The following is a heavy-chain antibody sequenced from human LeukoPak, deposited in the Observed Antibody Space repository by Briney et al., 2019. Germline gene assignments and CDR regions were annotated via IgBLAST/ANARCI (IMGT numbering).Heavy chain of an antibody. CDR3: AREGDSSNFDF. J-gene: IGHJ4*02. V-gene: IGHV4-59*01. D-gene: IGHD2-21*02. CDR1: GGSISTYY. CDR2: VYYSGIT. Sequence: SETLSLTCTVSGGSISTYYWSWIRQPPGKALEWVGYVYYSGITNSNPSLTSRVTIEVDTSKNQFSLRLRSVTAADTAVYYCAREGDSSNFDFWGRGILVTVSS.